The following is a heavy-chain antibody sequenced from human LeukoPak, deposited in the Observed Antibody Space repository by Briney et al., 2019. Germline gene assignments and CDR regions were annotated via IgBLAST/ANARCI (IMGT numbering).Heavy chain of an antibody. D-gene: IGHD5-18*01. Sequence: PSDILSLTCTVSGVSISSVGHYWSWFRQHPGKGLECIGYIYYSGSTYYNPSLKSRVTISVDTSKNQFSLKLSSVTAADTAVYYCARGSGYSYGYWFDPWGQGTLVTVSS. J-gene: IGHJ5*02. CDR3: ARGSGYSYGYWFDP. CDR1: GVSISSVGHY. CDR2: IYYSGST. V-gene: IGHV4-31*03.